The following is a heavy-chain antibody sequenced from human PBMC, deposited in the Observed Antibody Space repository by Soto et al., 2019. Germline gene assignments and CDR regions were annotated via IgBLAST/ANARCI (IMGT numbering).Heavy chain of an antibody. J-gene: IGHJ4*02. CDR1: GFTFSSYA. V-gene: IGHV3-23*01. CDR3: AKEAQILEWLGHSYN. CDR2: ISGSGGST. D-gene: IGHD3-3*01. Sequence: GGSLRLSCAASGFTFSSYAMSWVRQAPGKGLEWVSAISGSGGSTYYAGSVKGRFTISGYNSKNTVYLQMNSMRAEDTAVYYCAKEAQILEWLGHSYNWGQGTLVTVSA.